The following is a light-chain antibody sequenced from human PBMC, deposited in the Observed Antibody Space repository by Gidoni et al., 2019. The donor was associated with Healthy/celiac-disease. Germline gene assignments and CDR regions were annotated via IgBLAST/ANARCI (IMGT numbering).Light chain of an antibody. Sequence: ALRMTQSPSSLSASTGDRVTITCRASQGISSYLAWYQQKPGKAPKLLIYAASTLQGVVPSWFSGSGFGTDFTPTISFLQSEYFVTYCCQQYYSYPPLTFGGGTKVEIK. CDR2: AAS. CDR3: QQYYSYPPLT. J-gene: IGKJ4*01. V-gene: IGKV1-8*01. CDR1: QGISSY.